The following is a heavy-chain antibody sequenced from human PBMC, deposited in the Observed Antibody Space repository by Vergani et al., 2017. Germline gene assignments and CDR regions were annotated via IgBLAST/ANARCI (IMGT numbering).Heavy chain of an antibody. D-gene: IGHD6-19*01. CDR3: ARHSTVESLVKLGWIDP. J-gene: IGHJ5*02. CDR1: GYTLSNYY. V-gene: IGHV1-46*01. CDR2: INPSGGHT. Sequence: QVQVVQSGAEVKKSGASVKVSCKTSGYTLSNYYMHWVRQAPGQGLEWMGIINPSGGHTNYAQKFQGRVTISVDTSKNQFSLKLSSVTAADTAVYFCARHSTVESLVKLGWIDPWGQGILVTVSS.